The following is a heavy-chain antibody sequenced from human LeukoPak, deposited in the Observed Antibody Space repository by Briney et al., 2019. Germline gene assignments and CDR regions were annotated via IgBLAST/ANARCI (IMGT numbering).Heavy chain of an antibody. CDR1: GDSVSSNSAA. Sequence: PSQTLSLTCAISGDSVSSNSAAWSWIRQSPSRGLEWLGRTYYRSNWYNDYAVSVKSRITINADTSKNQFSLQLNSVTPEDTAVYYCAREGQYFDFWGQGTLVTVSS. V-gene: IGHV6-1*01. CDR3: AREGQYFDF. CDR2: TYYRSNWYN. J-gene: IGHJ4*02.